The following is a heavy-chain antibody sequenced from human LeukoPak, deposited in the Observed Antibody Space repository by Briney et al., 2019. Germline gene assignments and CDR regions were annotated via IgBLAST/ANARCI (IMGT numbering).Heavy chain of an antibody. J-gene: IGHJ4*02. Sequence: GRSLRLSCAASGFTLSSHGMNWVRQAPGKGLEWVSGISPNGVITYYADSVKGRFTISRDNSKGTVYLQMNSLRPEDTAVYYCAKDDAWLQYGNWGRGTLVTVSS. D-gene: IGHD5-24*01. CDR1: GFTLSSHG. V-gene: IGHV3-23*01. CDR2: ISPNGVIT. CDR3: AKDDAWLQYGN.